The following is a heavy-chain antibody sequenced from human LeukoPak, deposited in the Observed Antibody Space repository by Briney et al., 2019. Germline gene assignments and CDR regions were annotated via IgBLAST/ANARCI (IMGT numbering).Heavy chain of an antibody. CDR2: INTNTGNP. CDR1: GYTFTSYA. V-gene: IGHV7-4-1*02. J-gene: IGHJ6*03. D-gene: IGHD6-6*01. CDR3: ATPRGSSSGSYYYYYYMDV. Sequence: ASVKVSCKASGYTFTSYAMNWVRQAPGQGLEWMGWINTNTGNPTYAQGFTGRFVFSLDTSVSAAYLQISSLKAEDTAVYYCATPRGSSSGSYYYYYYMDVWGKGTTVTVSS.